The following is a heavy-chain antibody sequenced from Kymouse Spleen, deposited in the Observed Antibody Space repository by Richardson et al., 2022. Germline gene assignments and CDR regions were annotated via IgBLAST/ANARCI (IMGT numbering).Heavy chain of an antibody. V-gene: IGHV4-34*01. CDR1: GGSFSGYY. Sequence: QVQLQQWGAGLLKPSETLSLTCAVYGGSFSGYYWSWIRQPPGKGLEWIGEINHSGSTNYNPSLKSRVTISVDTSKNQFSLKLSSVTAADTAVYYCARDNWNYGNYYGMDVWGQGTTVTVSS. CDR3: ARDNWNYGNYYGMDV. J-gene: IGHJ6*02. CDR2: INHSGST. D-gene: IGHD1-7*01.